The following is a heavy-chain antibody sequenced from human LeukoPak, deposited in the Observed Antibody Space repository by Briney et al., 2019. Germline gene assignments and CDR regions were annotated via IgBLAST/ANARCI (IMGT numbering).Heavy chain of an antibody. J-gene: IGHJ6*02. CDR3: ARDKRAHDYNYYYYGMDV. D-gene: IGHD5-12*01. CDR2: IIPIFGTA. V-gene: IGHV1-69*05. CDR1: GGTFSSYA. Sequence: GSSVKVSCKASGGTFSSYAISWVRQAPGQGLEWMGGIIPIFGTANYAQKFQGRVTMTRDTSTSTVYMELSSLRSEDTAVYYCARDKRAHDYNYYYYGMDVWGQGTTVTVSS.